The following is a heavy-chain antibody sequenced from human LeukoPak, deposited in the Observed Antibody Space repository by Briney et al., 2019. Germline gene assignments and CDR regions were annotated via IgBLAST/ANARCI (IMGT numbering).Heavy chain of an antibody. CDR2: IYYSGST. CDR3: ASSPSGYWWNFDC. V-gene: IGHV4-39*01. CDR1: GGSISSNNYY. D-gene: IGHD3-22*01. J-gene: IGHJ4*02. Sequence: SETPSLTCTVSGGSISSNNYYWGWIRQPPGKGLEWIGSIYYSGSTYNNPSLKSRVTISVDTTKNQFSPKLTSVTAADTAVYYCASSPSGYWWNFDCWGQGTLVTVSS.